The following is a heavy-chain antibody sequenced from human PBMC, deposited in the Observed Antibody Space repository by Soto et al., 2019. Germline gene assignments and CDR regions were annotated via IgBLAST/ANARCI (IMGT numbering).Heavy chain of an antibody. CDR2: ISYDSTKT. CDR1: GFTLNSYG. Sequence: GGSLRLSCAASGFTLNSYGMHWVRQGQGNGLEWVAFISYDSTKTYYADSVKGRFTISRDNSNSALYVQMNSLTGEDTAVYYCARTRSAWSDFHYYSLDVWGQGTTVTVSS. CDR3: ARTRSAWSDFHYYSLDV. V-gene: IGHV3-30*03. J-gene: IGHJ6*02. D-gene: IGHD1-26*01.